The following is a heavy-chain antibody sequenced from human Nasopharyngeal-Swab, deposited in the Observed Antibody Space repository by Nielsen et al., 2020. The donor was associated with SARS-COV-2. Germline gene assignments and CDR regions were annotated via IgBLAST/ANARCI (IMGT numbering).Heavy chain of an antibody. Sequence: SETLSLTCTVSGGSISSGGYYWSWIRQHPGKGLEWIGYIYYSGSTYYNPSLKSRVTISVDTSKNQFSLKLSSVTAADTAVYYCARVDWNGFRAFDYWGQGTLVTVSS. D-gene: IGHD1-1*01. V-gene: IGHV4-31*03. CDR3: ARVDWNGFRAFDY. CDR2: IYYSGST. CDR1: GGSISSGGYY. J-gene: IGHJ4*02.